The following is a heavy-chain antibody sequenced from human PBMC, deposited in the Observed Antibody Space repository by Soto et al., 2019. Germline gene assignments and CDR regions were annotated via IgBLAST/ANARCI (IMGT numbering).Heavy chain of an antibody. CDR3: ARAGSSWSYYYYGMDV. CDR2: INHSVST. J-gene: IGHJ6*02. D-gene: IGHD6-13*01. CDR1: GEFFNGSY. Sequence: TRSLTSAVYGEFFNGSYWSWIRQPPGKALEWIGEINHSVSTNYNPSLKSRLTISVHXXKXXXXPKLXSXXAAXSAVYYCARAGSSWSYYYYGMDVWGQGTKVT. V-gene: IGHV4-34*01.